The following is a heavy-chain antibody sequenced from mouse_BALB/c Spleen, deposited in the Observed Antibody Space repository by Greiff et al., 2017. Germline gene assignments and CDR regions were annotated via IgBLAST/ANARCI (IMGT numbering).Heavy chain of an antibody. Sequence: EVKLMESGGDLVKPGGSLKLSCAASGFTFSSYGMSWVRQTPDKRLEWVATISSGGSYTYYPDSVKGRFTISRDNAKNTLYLQMSSLKSEDTAMYYCASYGNYYFDYWGQGTTLTVSS. CDR3: ASYGNYYFDY. D-gene: IGHD2-1*01. CDR1: GFTFSSYG. CDR2: ISSGGSYT. J-gene: IGHJ2*01. V-gene: IGHV5-6*01.